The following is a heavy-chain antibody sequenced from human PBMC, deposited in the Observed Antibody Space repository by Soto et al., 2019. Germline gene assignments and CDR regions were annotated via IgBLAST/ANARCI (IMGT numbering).Heavy chain of an antibody. D-gene: IGHD3-10*01. Sequence: QVQLQESGPGLVKPSGTLSLTCAVSNGSISSSNWWNWVRQPPGMGLEWIGEIYHSGKTNYNPSLESRVTISVDKSKNQCSLKLNSVTAADTAVYYCVRISFRKYVSENYHMATDWGQGTLVTVSS. CDR1: NGSISSSNW. J-gene: IGHJ4*02. V-gene: IGHV4-4*02. CDR2: IYHSGKT. CDR3: VRISFRKYVSENYHMATD.